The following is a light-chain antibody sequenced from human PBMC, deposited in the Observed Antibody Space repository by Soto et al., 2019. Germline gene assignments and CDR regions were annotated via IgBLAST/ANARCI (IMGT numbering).Light chain of an antibody. J-gene: IGLJ1*01. CDR2: EVN. Sequence: QSVLTQPASVSGSPGQSVTISCTGTGTDVGGFNFVSWYQQLPGEAPKLIIYEVNNRPSGISHRFSGSKSGNTASLTVSGLQAEDEANYYCSSYTSASTYVFGSGTKVTVL. V-gene: IGLV2-14*03. CDR3: SSYTSASTYV. CDR1: GTDVGGFNF.